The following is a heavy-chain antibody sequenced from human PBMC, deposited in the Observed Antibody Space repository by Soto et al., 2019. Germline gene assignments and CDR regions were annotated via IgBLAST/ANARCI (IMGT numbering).Heavy chain of an antibody. D-gene: IGHD3-22*01. CDR3: ARGWGYFDNSGFPYFYAMDV. V-gene: IGHV3-7*01. J-gene: IGHJ6*02. CDR2: IKEDGAEK. CDR1: GFTFSNYW. Sequence: GGSLRLSCAASGFTFSNYWMSWVRQAPGKGLEWVANIKEDGAEKYYVDSVEGRFTISRDNAENSLYLHMNSLRAEDTALYHCARGWGYFDNSGFPYFYAMDVWGQGTTVTVSS.